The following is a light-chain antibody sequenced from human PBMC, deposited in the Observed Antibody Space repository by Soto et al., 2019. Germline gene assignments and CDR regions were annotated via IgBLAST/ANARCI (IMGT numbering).Light chain of an antibody. CDR3: SSYTSSSPYV. CDR1: SSDVGGYKY. J-gene: IGLJ1*01. Sequence: QSALTQPASVSGSPGQSITISCTGTSSDVGGYKYVSWYQQHPGKAPKLMIYEVTNRPSGVSNRFSGPKSGNTASLTISGLQAEDEADYYCSSYTSSSPYVFGTGTKVTVL. CDR2: EVT. V-gene: IGLV2-14*01.